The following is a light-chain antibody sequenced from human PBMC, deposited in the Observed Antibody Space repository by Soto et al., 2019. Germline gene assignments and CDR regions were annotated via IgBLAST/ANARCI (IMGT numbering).Light chain of an antibody. CDR3: QQFNIWPHMLS. V-gene: IGKV3-15*01. CDR2: DAS. CDR1: QGVGSN. J-gene: IGKJ4*01. Sequence: IVVTQSPATLSVSPGERVTLSCRASQGVGSNLAWYQQRPGQAPRLLIYDASTRATGIPDRFSGSGSGTDFNLTISSLQSEDFAVYYCQQFNIWPHMLSFGGGTKLE.